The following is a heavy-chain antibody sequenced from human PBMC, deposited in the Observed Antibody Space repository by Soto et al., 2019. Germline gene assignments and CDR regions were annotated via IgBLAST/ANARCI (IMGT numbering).Heavy chain of an antibody. CDR1: GGSISSSSYY. CDR3: ARHLAPSIAARPRYWYFDL. V-gene: IGHV4-39*01. CDR2: IYYSGST. D-gene: IGHD6-6*01. J-gene: IGHJ2*01. Sequence: SETLSLTCTVSGGSISSSSYYWGWIRQPPGKGLEWIGSIYYSGSTYYNPSLKSRVTISVDTSKNLFSLKLSSVTAADTAVYYCARHLAPSIAARPRYWYFDLWGRGTLVTVSS.